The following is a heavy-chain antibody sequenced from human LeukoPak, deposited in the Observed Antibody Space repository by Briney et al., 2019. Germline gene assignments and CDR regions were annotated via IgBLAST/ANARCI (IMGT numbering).Heavy chain of an antibody. Sequence: GASVKVSCKASGYTFPCYYMHWVRQAPGQGLEWMGWINPNSGGTNYAQKFQGRVAMIRDTSISTAYMELSRLRSDDTAVYYCAREHSSSSGKVFDYWGQGTLVTVSS. CDR1: GYTFPCYY. D-gene: IGHD6-6*01. J-gene: IGHJ4*02. CDR3: AREHSSSSGKVFDY. V-gene: IGHV1-2*02. CDR2: INPNSGGT.